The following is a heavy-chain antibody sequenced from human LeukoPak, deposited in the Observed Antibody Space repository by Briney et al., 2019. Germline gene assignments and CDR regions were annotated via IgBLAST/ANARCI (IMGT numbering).Heavy chain of an antibody. CDR2: ISSSGNYI. J-gene: IGHJ4*02. CDR1: GFTFTGHN. CDR3: TRDESRSISCYAQ. D-gene: IGHD2-2*01. V-gene: IGHV3-21*01. Sequence: GGSLRLSCAASGFTFTGHNMNWVRQAPGKGLEWVSSISSSGNYIYYADSVKGRFTVSRDNAKNSVFLQMNSLRAEDTAVYFCTRDESRSISCYAQWGQGTLVTASS.